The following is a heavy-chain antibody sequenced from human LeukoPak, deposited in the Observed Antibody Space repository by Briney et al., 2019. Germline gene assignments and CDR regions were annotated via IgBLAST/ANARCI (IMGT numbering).Heavy chain of an antibody. D-gene: IGHD3-22*01. CDR3: AKYRGLRYYDD. CDR2: ISGSGGGT. Sequence: GGSLRLSCAASGFSFSDYYMSWVRQAPGKGLEWVSAISGSGGGTYYADYVKGRFTISRDNSKNTLYLQVNSLRAEDTAVYYCAKYRGLRYYDDWGQGTLVTVSS. J-gene: IGHJ4*02. CDR1: GFSFSDYY. V-gene: IGHV3-23*01.